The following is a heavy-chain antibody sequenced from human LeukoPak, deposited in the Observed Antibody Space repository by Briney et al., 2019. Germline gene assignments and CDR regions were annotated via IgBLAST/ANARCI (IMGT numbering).Heavy chain of an antibody. D-gene: IGHD3-22*01. CDR2: IYYSGST. CDR1: GGSISSGSYY. V-gene: IGHV4-61*01. J-gene: IGHJ3*02. Sequence: PSETLSLTCTVSGGSISSGSYYWSWIRQPPGKGLEWIGYIYYSGSTNYNPSLKSRVTVSVDTSKNQFSLKLSSVTAADTAVYYCARAKPDRDDAFDIWGQGTMVTVSS. CDR3: ARAKPDRDDAFDI.